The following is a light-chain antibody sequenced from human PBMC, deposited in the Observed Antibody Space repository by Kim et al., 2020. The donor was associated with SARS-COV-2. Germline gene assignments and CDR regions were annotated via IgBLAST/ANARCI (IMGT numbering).Light chain of an antibody. V-gene: IGLV2-14*03. CDR3: SSYTRSNTLL. J-gene: IGLJ1*01. CDR2: DVS. Sequence: QSALTQPASVSGSPGQSSTISCTGTSNDVGGSKYVSWYQQHQGSAPKLMLYDVSNRPSGVSNRFSGSKSGNTASLTISGLQPEDEADYFCSSYTRSNTLLFGTGTTVTVL. CDR1: SNDVGGSKY.